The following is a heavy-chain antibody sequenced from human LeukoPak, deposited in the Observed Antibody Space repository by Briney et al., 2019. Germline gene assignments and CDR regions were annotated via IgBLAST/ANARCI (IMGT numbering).Heavy chain of an antibody. D-gene: IGHD3-16*01. V-gene: IGHV4-34*01. CDR1: GGSFSGYY. CDR3: ARVLTYYDYVWGSYRHWYFDL. J-gene: IGHJ2*01. Sequence: SETLSLTCAVYGGSFSGYYWSWIRQPPGKGLEWIGEINHSGSTNYNPSLKSRVTISVDTSKNQFSLKLSSVTAADTAVYYCARVLTYYDYVWGSYRHWYFDLWGRGTLVTVSS. CDR2: INHSGST.